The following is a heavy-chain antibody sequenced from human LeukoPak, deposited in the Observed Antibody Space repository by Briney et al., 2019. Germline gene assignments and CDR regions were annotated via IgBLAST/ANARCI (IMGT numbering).Heavy chain of an antibody. CDR3: AREQQQLVLV. CDR2: INHSGTT. J-gene: IGHJ4*02. D-gene: IGHD6-13*01. Sequence: GSLRLSCAASGFTFSSYSMNWVRQPPGKGLEWIGAINHSGTTNYNPSLKSRVTISVDTSKNQFSLKLSSVTAADTAVYFCAREQQQLVLVWGQGTLVTVSS. V-gene: IGHV4-34*01. CDR1: GFTFSSYS.